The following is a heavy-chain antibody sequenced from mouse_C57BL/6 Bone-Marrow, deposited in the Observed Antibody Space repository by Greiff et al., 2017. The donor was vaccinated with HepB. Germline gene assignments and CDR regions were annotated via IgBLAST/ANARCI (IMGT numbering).Heavy chain of an antibody. CDR3: VKAVAYYDYDEGFAY. Sequence: EVMLVESGGGLVQPGASLRLSCAASGFTFTDYYMSWVRQPPGKAPEWLAFIRNKANGYPTEYTASVNGRFTISRDNSQNILYLHMNTLRAEDSATYYCVKAVAYYDYDEGFAYWGQGTLVTVSA. J-gene: IGHJ3*01. V-gene: IGHV7-4*01. D-gene: IGHD2-4*01. CDR2: IRNKANGYPT. CDR1: GFTFTDYY.